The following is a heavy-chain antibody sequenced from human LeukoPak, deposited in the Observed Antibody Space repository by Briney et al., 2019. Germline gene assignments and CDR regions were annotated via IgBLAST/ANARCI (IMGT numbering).Heavy chain of an antibody. CDR2: IYSGGST. V-gene: IGHV3-66*01. CDR1: GFTVSSNY. CDR3: ARGRLRLDFDY. J-gene: IGHJ4*02. Sequence: GGSLRLSCAASGFTVSSNYMSWVRQAPGKGLEWVSVIYSGGSTYYADSVKGRFTISRDNAKNSLYLQMNSLRAEDTAVYYCARGRLRLDFDYWGQGTLVTVSS.